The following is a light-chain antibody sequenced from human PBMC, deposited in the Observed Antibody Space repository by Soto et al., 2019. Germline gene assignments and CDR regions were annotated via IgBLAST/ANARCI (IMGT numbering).Light chain of an antibody. CDR2: GAS. J-gene: IGKJ5*01. CDR3: QQRYNWPPIT. Sequence: EIVMTQSPATLSVSPGERATLSCRASQSVSSNLAWYQQKPGQAPRLLIYGASTRATGIPARFSGSGSGTDFTLTISSLEPEDFAVYYCQQRYNWPPITFGQGTRLE. V-gene: IGKV3-15*01. CDR1: QSVSSN.